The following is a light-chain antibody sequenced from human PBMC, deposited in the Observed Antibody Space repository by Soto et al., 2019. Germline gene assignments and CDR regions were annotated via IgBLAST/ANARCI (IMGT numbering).Light chain of an antibody. CDR1: LTVSDNY. Sequence: DILMTHSPASLSSSPGERATITCRASLTVSDNYLAWYQQKAGKAPRLVIYGASTRASGIPDRFSASGSGTDFTLTISSLEPEDFATYYCQQYSMSPLTFGQGTKVDIK. CDR3: QQYSMSPLT. V-gene: IGKV3-20*01. CDR2: GAS. J-gene: IGKJ1*01.